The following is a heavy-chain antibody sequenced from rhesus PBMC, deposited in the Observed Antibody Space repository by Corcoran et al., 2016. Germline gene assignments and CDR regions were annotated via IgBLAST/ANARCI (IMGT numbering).Heavy chain of an antibody. Sequence: QVTLKESGPALVKPTQTLTLTCTFSGFSLSTSGMGVGWIRQPSRKTLEWLAHIYWNEDKYYSTSLKSRLTISKDTSKNQVVLTMTNMDPVDTATYYCAREHHMTSFDYWGQGVLVTVSS. CDR3: AREHHMTSFDY. J-gene: IGHJ4*01. CDR1: GFSLSTSGMG. D-gene: IGHD3-22*01. V-gene: IGHV2-1*01. CDR2: IYWNEDK.